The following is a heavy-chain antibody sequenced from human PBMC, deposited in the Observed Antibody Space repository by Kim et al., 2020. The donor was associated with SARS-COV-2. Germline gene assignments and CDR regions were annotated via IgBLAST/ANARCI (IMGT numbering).Heavy chain of an antibody. V-gene: IGHV3-30-3*01. CDR3: ARRNSLDV. Sequence: DGYKRYYADPVKGRFTISRDNAKNTLFLQMNSLRRDDTAVYYCARRNSLDVWGQGTTVTVSS. CDR2: DGYKR. J-gene: IGHJ6*02.